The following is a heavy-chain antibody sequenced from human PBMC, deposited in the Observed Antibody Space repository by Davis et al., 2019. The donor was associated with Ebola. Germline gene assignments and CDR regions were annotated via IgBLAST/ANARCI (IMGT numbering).Heavy chain of an antibody. D-gene: IGHD4-23*01. CDR1: GGSFSGYY. CDR3: AREADWIYGGNDKAFFDY. J-gene: IGHJ4*02. CDR2: IYYSGST. Sequence: PSETLSLTCAVYGGSFSGYYWSWIRQPPGKGLEWIGSIYYSGSTYYNPSLKSRVTISVDTSKNQFSLKLSSVTAADTAVYYCAREADWIYGGNDKAFFDYWGQGTLVTVSS. V-gene: IGHV4-34*01.